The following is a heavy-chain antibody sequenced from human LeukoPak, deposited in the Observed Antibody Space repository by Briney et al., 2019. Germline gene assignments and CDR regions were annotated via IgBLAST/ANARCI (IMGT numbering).Heavy chain of an antibody. D-gene: IGHD4/OR15-4a*01. J-gene: IGHJ4*02. V-gene: IGHV4-59*08. CDR3: ARQNYGAAPLRY. Sequence: PSETLSLTCSVSGGSISNYYWSWFRQPPGKGLEWIGYIHYSGSTNYNRSLKSRVTISVDTSKNQFSLKLSSVTAADTAVYYCARQNYGAAPLRYWGQGTLVTVSS. CDR2: IHYSGST. CDR1: GGSISNYY.